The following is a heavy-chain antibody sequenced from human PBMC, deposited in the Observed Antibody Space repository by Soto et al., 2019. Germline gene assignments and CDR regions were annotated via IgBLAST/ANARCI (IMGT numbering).Heavy chain of an antibody. CDR2: IIPIFGTA. D-gene: IGHD1-26*01. J-gene: IGHJ6*02. CDR1: GGTFSSYA. CDR3: ASSYSGSYYYYYYGMDV. V-gene: IGHV1-69*13. Sequence: GASVKVSCKASGGTFSSYAISWVRQAPGQGLEWMGGIIPIFGTANYAQKFQGRVTITADESTSTAYMELSSLRSEDTAVYYCASSYSGSYYYYYYGMDVWGQGTTVTVSS.